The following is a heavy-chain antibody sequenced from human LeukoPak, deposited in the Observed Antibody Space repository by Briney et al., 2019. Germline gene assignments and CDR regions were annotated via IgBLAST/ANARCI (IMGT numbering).Heavy chain of an antibody. CDR1: GGTFSSSA. CDR2: ISTYNGNT. J-gene: IGHJ5*02. Sequence: ASVKVSCKASGGTFSSSAISWVRQAPGQGLEWMGWISTYNGNTNYAQKLQGRVTMTTDTSTSTAYMELKSLRYDDTAVYYCAKNLYYYGSGSYWFDPWGQGTLVTVSS. CDR3: AKNLYYYGSGSYWFDP. D-gene: IGHD3-10*01. V-gene: IGHV1-18*01.